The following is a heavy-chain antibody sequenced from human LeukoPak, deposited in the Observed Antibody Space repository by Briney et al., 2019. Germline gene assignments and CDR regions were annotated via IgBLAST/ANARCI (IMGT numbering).Heavy chain of an antibody. CDR2: INSDGSST. V-gene: IGHV3-74*01. CDR1: GFTFSRYW. Sequence: PGGSLRLSCAASGFTFSRYWMHWVRQTPGKGLVWVSRINSDGSSTRYADSVKGRFTISRDNAKNTLYLQMNSLRAEDTAVYYCANGCSSTYYNALDIRGQGTMVTVSS. D-gene: IGHD6-13*01. J-gene: IGHJ3*02. CDR3: ANGCSSTYYNALDI.